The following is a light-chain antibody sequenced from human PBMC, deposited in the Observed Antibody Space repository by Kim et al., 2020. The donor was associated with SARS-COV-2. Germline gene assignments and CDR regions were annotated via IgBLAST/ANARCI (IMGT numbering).Light chain of an antibody. V-gene: IGKV3-20*01. J-gene: IGKJ1*01. CDR2: DAS. CDR1: QSISNNY. CDR3: QQYGSSPQT. Sequence: EIVLTQSPGTLSLSPGERATLSCRASQSISNNYLTWYQQKPGQAPRLLISDASSRATGIPDRFSGSGSGTDFTLTISRLEPEDFAVYYCQQYGSSPQTFGRGTKVDIK.